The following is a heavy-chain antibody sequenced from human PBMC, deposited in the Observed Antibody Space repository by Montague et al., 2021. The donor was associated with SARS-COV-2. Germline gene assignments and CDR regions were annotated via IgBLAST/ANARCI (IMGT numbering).Heavy chain of an antibody. CDR1: GRSLSGHS. V-gene: IGHV4-34*01. J-gene: IGHJ4*02. CDR3: ARGGTERSTTFGVVFFPLLDS. CDR2: IGHTGSF. Sequence: SETLSLTCAVYGRSLSGHSWSWVRQAPEKGLEWIGDIGHTGSFKYNPSLKSRVTMSIDAAKNQFSLRMTSVTAADTSIYYCARGGTERSTTFGVVFFPLLDSWGQGTLVTVSS. D-gene: IGHD3-3*01.